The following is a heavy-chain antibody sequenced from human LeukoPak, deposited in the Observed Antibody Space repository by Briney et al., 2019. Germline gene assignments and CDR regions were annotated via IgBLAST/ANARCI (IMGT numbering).Heavy chain of an antibody. CDR1: GYTLTELS. D-gene: IGHD6-13*01. J-gene: IGHJ5*02. CDR2: FDPEEGET. CDR3: ATLIRRAAAGIGWFDP. Sequence: ASVKVSCKVSGYTLTELSMHWVRQAPAKGLEWMGGFDPEEGETINAQKFQGRVTMPEETSTDTAYMELSSLRSEDTAVYYCATLIRRAAAGIGWFDPWGQGTLVTVSS. V-gene: IGHV1-24*01.